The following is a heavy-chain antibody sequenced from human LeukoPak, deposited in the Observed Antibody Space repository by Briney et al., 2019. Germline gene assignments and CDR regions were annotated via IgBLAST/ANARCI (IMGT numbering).Heavy chain of an antibody. CDR2: INHSGST. Sequence: SETLSLTCAVYGGPFSGYYWSWIRQPPGKGLEWIGEINHSGSTNYNPSLKSRVTISVDTSKNQFSLKLSSVTAADTAVYYCARVKGITGSDRGFDYWGQGTLVTVSS. CDR3: ARVKGITGSDRGFDY. CDR1: GGPFSGYY. J-gene: IGHJ4*02. V-gene: IGHV4-34*01. D-gene: IGHD1-20*01.